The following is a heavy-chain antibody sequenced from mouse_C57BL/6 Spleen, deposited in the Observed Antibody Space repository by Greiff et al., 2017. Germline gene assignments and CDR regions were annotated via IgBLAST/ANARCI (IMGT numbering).Heavy chain of an antibody. CDR2: IRLKSDNYAT. V-gene: IGHV6-3*01. CDR3: TYYYGSSYWYFDV. CDR1: GFTFSNYW. D-gene: IGHD1-1*01. Sequence: EVKLMESGGGLVQPGGSLKLSCVASGFTFSNYWMNWVRQSPEKGLEWVVQIRLKSDNYATHYAVSVKGRFTISRDDSKSSVYLQMNNLRAEDTGIYYCTYYYGSSYWYFDVWGTGTTVTVSS. J-gene: IGHJ1*03.